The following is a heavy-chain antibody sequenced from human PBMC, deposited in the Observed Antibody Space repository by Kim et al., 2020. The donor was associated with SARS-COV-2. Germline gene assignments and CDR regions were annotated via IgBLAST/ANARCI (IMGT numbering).Heavy chain of an antibody. CDR1: GFTFGNAW. CDR2: IKSKTDGGTT. CDR3: TTIEYRHIGITASTFDY. V-gene: IGHV3-15*01. Sequence: GGSLRLSCVASGFTFGNAWMSWVRQVPGKGLEWVGRIKSKTDGGTTDYAAPVRGRFTISRDDSKNTLYLQMNSLKTEDTAVYYCTTIEYRHIGITASTFDYWGQGTLVTVSS. D-gene: IGHD1-7*01. J-gene: IGHJ4*02.